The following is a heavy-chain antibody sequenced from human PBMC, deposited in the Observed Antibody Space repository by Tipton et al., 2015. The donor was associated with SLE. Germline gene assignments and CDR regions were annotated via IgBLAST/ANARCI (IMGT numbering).Heavy chain of an antibody. CDR2: IYYSGST. D-gene: IGHD6-19*01. Sequence: TLSLTCTVSGGSISSSSYYWGWIRQPPGKGLEWIGSIYYSGSTNYNPSLKSRVTISVDTSKNQFSLKLSSVTAADTAVYYCARGSRDSSGDRGSYFDYWGQGTLVTVSS. V-gene: IGHV4-39*07. CDR3: ARGSRDSSGDRGSYFDY. CDR1: GGSISSSSYY. J-gene: IGHJ4*02.